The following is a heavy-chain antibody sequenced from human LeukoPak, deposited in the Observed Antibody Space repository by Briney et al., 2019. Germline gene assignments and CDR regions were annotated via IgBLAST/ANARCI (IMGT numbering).Heavy chain of an antibody. J-gene: IGHJ3*02. Sequence: PSETLSLTCTVSGDSITSGDYHWGWIRQPPGKGLEWIGYIYYSGSTNYNPSLKSRVTISVDTSKNQFSLKLSSVTAADTAVYYCARADILRWAFDIWGQGTMVTVSS. CDR3: ARADILRWAFDI. CDR2: IYYSGST. D-gene: IGHD2-15*01. V-gene: IGHV4-61*08. CDR1: GDSITSGDYH.